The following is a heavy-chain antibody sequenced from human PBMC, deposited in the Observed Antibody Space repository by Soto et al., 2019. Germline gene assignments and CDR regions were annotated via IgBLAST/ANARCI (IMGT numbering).Heavy chain of an antibody. V-gene: IGHV1-18*01. D-gene: IGHD6-25*01. CDR3: ARVIAAAVDFDY. J-gene: IGHJ4*02. Sequence: QVQLVQSGAEVKKPGASVKVSCKASGYTFTSYGISWVRQAPGQGLEWMGWISAYNGNTNYAQKLQGRVTRTTVTSTSTAYMWLRSLRSDDTAVYDTARVIAAAVDFDYWGQGTLVTVSS. CDR2: ISAYNGNT. CDR1: GYTFTSYG.